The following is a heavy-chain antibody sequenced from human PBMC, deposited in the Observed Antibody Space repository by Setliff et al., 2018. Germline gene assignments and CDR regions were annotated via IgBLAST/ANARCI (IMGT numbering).Heavy chain of an antibody. J-gene: IGHJ6*03. Sequence: RASVKVSCKASGYTFTRNGINWVRQAPGQRLEWMGWINAGNGNTKYSQKFQGRVTITRDTSASTAYMELSSLRSEDTAVYYCAREFTRYYNFWSAHRYYMDVWGKGTTVTVSS. V-gene: IGHV1-3*01. D-gene: IGHD3-3*01. CDR1: GYTFTRNG. CDR2: INAGNGNT. CDR3: AREFTRYYNFWSAHRYYMDV.